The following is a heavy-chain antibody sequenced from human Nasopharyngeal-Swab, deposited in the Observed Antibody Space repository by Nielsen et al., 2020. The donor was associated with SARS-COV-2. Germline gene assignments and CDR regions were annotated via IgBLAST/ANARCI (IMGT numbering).Heavy chain of an antibody. Sequence: GESLKISCAASGFTFSSYVMSWVRQAPGKGLEWVSVIYSGGSTYYADSVKGRFTISRDNSKNTLYLQMNSLRAEDTAVYYCASPGYCSSTSCPGIWGQGTLVTVSS. CDR3: ASPGYCSSTSCPGI. CDR1: GFTFSSYV. V-gene: IGHV3-66*01. J-gene: IGHJ4*02. D-gene: IGHD2-2*01. CDR2: IYSGGST.